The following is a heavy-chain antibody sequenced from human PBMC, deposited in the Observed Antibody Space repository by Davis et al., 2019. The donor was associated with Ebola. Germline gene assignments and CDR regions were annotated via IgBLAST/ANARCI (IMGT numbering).Heavy chain of an antibody. Sequence: SETLSLTCTVSGASISSTNWWSWVRQPPGKGLEWIGETHHSGTSNYNLSLKSRVTISVDKSKNQFSLKLSSVTAADTAVYYCAREGGSTSYFDYWGQGTLVTVSS. CDR3: AREGGSTSYFDY. J-gene: IGHJ4*02. V-gene: IGHV4-4*02. D-gene: IGHD1-26*01. CDR2: THHSGTS. CDR1: GASISSTNW.